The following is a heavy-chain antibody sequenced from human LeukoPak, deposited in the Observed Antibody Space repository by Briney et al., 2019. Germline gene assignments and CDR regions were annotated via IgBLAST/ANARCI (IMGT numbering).Heavy chain of an antibody. V-gene: IGHV3-15*01. Sequence: PGGSLRLSCTASGFTFSSYAMNWVRQAPGKGLEWLGRIKSKTEGGTTDYAAPVKGRFTISRDDSKNTVYLQMNRLITEDTAVYYCTTDPTYWGQGTLVTVSS. CDR2: IKSKTEGGTT. CDR3: TTDPTY. J-gene: IGHJ4*02. CDR1: GFTFSSYA.